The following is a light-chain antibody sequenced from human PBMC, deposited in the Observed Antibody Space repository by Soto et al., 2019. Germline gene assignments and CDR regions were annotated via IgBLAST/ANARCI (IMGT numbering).Light chain of an antibody. Sequence: ESVLTQSPGTLPLSPGERATLSCRASQSVSSSYLAWYQQKPGQAPRLLIYDASSRATGIPDRFSGGGSGTDFTLTISRLEPEDFAVYYCQQYGSSGTFGQGTKVDI. CDR2: DAS. V-gene: IGKV3-20*01. J-gene: IGKJ1*01. CDR3: QQYGSSGT. CDR1: QSVSSSY.